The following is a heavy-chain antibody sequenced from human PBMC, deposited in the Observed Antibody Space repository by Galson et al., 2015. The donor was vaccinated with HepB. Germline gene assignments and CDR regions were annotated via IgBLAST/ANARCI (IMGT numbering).Heavy chain of an antibody. V-gene: IGHV6-1*01. CDR1: GDSVSSNSAA. Sequence: CAISGDSVSSNSAAWNWIRQSPSRGLEWLGRTYYRSKWYNDYAVSVKSRITINPDTSKDQFSLQLNSVTPEDTAVYYCASNGGYDLQRFDYWGQGTLVTVSS. CDR3: ASNGGYDLQRFDY. D-gene: IGHD5-12*01. J-gene: IGHJ4*02. CDR2: TYYRSKWYN.